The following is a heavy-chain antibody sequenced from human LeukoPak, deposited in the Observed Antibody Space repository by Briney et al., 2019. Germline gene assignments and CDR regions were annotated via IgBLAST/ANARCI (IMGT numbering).Heavy chain of an antibody. CDR3: ARQVEATAGDFDQ. D-gene: IGHD1-26*01. J-gene: IGHJ4*02. V-gene: IGHV3-7*03. Sequence: GGSLRLSCAASEFIFSSYWMNWVRQAPGKGLEWIANIKQDGSEKYYVDSVKGRFTISRDNAENSVYLQMNNLRADDTAMYYCARQVEATAGDFDQWGRGTRVTVYS. CDR1: EFIFSSYW. CDR2: IKQDGSEK.